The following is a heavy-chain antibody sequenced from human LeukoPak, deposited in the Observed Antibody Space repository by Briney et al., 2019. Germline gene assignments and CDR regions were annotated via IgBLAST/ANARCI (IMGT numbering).Heavy chain of an antibody. D-gene: IGHD6-25*01. CDR1: GFTFDDYA. CDR3: ARETWRRAFDI. CDR2: ISWNSGSI. J-gene: IGHJ3*02. V-gene: IGHV3-9*01. Sequence: PGGSLRLSCAASGFTFDDYAMHWVRQAPGKGLEWVSGISWNSGSIGYADSVKGRFTISRDNTKNSLYLQMNSLRAEDTAVYYCARETWRRAFDIWGQGTMVTVSS.